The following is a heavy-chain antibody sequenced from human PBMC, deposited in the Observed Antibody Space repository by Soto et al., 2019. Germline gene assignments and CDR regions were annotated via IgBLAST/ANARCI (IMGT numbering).Heavy chain of an antibody. Sequence: QVQLVQSGAEVKKPGASVKVSCKASGYTFTSYDINWVRQATGQGLEWMGWMNPNSGNTCYAQKFQGRVTMTRNTSISTAYMELSSLRSEDTAVYYCARGGIVVVPAATKARYYYGMDVWGQGTTVTVSS. V-gene: IGHV1-8*01. CDR2: MNPNSGNT. CDR3: ARGGIVVVPAATKARYYYGMDV. CDR1: GYTFTSYD. J-gene: IGHJ6*02. D-gene: IGHD2-2*01.